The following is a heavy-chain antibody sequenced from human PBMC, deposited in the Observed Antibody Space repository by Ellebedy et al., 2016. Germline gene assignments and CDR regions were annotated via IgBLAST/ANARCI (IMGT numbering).Heavy chain of an antibody. CDR2: MNPDSGDT. CDR3: ARHPKYSSGYSRFDY. V-gene: IGHV1-8*01. Sequence: ASVKVSCXASGYTFTSYDINWVRQATGQGLEWMGWMNPDSGDTGYAQKFQGRVTMTRNTSISTAYMELSSLKASDTAIYYCARHPKYSSGYSRFDYWGQGTLVTVSS. CDR1: GYTFTSYD. D-gene: IGHD3-22*01. J-gene: IGHJ4*02.